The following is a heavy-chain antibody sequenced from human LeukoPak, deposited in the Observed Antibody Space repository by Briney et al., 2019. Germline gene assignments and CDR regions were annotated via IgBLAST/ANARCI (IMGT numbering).Heavy chain of an antibody. CDR2: VYYSGTT. CDR3: ARSSAAEGPTHNWFDP. D-gene: IGHD6-13*01. Sequence: PSETLSLTCTVSGGSISSDYKYWGWIRQPPGQGLEWIGCVYYSGTTSYNPSLKSRVTVSGDTSKNQFSLRLTSVTAADTAVYHCARSSAAEGPTHNWFDPWGQGTLVTVSS. V-gene: IGHV4-39*01. CDR1: GGSISSDYKY. J-gene: IGHJ5*02.